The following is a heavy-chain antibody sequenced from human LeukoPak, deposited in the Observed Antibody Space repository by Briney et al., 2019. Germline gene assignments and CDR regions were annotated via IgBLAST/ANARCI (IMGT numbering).Heavy chain of an antibody. Sequence: SQTLSLTCTVSGGSISSGSYYWSWIRQPAGKGLEWIGRIYTSGSTNYNPSLKSRVTISVDTSKNQFSLKLSSVTAADTAVYYCAREPLADIVLMGRPYYYYYMDVWGKGTTVTVSS. CDR2: IYTSGST. CDR3: AREPLADIVLMGRPYYYYYMDV. J-gene: IGHJ6*03. D-gene: IGHD2-8*01. CDR1: GGSISSGSYY. V-gene: IGHV4-61*02.